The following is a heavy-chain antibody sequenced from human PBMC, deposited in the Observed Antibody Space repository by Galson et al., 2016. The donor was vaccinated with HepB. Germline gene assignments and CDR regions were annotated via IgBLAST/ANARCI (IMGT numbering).Heavy chain of an antibody. V-gene: IGHV4-39*01. D-gene: IGHD6-19*01. Sequence: SETLSLTCTVSGGSISSSNYYWGWIRQPPGKGLEWIGSISYGGTTYYYPSLQSRVSISIDTSKNQSSLKLSSVTAADTAVYYCARIAVADRVFDYWGQGALVTVSS. CDR2: ISYGGTT. CDR1: GGSISSSNYY. J-gene: IGHJ4*02. CDR3: ARIAVADRVFDY.